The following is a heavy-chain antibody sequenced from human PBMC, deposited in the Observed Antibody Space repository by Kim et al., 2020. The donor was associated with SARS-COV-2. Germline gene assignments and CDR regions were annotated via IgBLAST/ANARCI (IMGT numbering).Heavy chain of an antibody. CDR3: ARVAAAAGTRGEEWFDP. J-gene: IGHJ5*02. CDR1: GYTFTSYA. D-gene: IGHD6-13*01. V-gene: IGHV7-4-1*02. Sequence: ASVKVSCKASGYTFTSYAMNWVRQAPGQGLEWMGWINTNTGNPTYAQGFTGRFVFSLDTSVSTAYLQISSLKAEDTAVYYCARVAAAAGTRGEEWFDPWGQGTLVTVSS. CDR2: INTNTGNP.